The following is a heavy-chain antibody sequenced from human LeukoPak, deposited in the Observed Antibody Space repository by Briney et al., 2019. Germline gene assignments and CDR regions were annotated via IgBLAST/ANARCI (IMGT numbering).Heavy chain of an antibody. CDR3: ARKNYCGGGSCYSRGGFDP. D-gene: IGHD2-15*01. V-gene: IGHV1-69*13. CDR2: IIPIFGTE. CDR1: GGTFSSYA. J-gene: IGHJ5*02. Sequence: SVKVSCKASGGTFSSYAISWVRQAPGQGLEWMGGIIPIFGTENYAQKFQGRVTITADESTSTAYMELSSLRSEDTAMYYCARKNYCGGGSCYSRGGFDPWGEGTLVTVSS.